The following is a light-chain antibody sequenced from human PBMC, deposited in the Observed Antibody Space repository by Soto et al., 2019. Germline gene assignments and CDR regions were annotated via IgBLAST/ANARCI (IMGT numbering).Light chain of an antibody. CDR3: QQRSNWYT. Sequence: EIVLTQSPATLSLSPGERATLSCRASQSISSFLTWYQHKPGQAPRLLIYDASKRATGIPARFSGSGSGTDFTLTISSLEPEDFGVYYCQQRSNWYTFGRGTKVDIK. CDR2: DAS. J-gene: IGKJ2*01. V-gene: IGKV3-11*01. CDR1: QSISSF.